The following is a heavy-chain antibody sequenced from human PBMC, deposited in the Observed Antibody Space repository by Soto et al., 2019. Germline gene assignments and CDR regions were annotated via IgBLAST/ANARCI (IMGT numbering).Heavy chain of an antibody. V-gene: IGHV1-69*13. CDR1: GCTFSRNT. CDR3: ARQFDSDTTGYYYAY. Sequence: GASVKVSCKAYGCTFSRNTISCVRQAPGQGLEWMGGIMPIFGSANYAQKFQGRVTTTADENTRTVYMELSRLRSEDTAVYYCARQFDSDTTGYYYAYWGQGTLVTVSS. CDR2: IMPIFGSA. J-gene: IGHJ4*02. D-gene: IGHD3-22*01.